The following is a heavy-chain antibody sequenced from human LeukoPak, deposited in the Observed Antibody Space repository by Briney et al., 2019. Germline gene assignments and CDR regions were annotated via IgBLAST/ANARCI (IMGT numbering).Heavy chain of an antibody. J-gene: IGHJ4*02. CDR3: ARVVGSSGWYLGY. V-gene: IGHV3-74*01. CDR1: GFTFSSYW. Sequence: GGSLRLSCAASGFTFSSYWMHWVRQAPGKGLVWVSRINSDGSSTSYADSVKGRFTISRDNAKDTLYLQMNSLRAEDTAVYYCARVVGSSGWYLGYWGQGTLVTVSS. CDR2: INSDGSST. D-gene: IGHD6-19*01.